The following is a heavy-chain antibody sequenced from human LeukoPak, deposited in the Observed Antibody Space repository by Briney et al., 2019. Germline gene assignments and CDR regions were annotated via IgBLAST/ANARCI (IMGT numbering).Heavy chain of an antibody. CDR3: ARGGAYYDFWSGYYGNWFDP. CDR1: GGSISSSSYY. CDR2: IYYSGST. D-gene: IGHD3-3*01. J-gene: IGHJ5*02. Sequence: MTSETLSLTCTVSGGSISSSSYYWGWIRQPPGKGLEWIGSIYYSGSTYYNPSLKSRVTISVDTSKNQFSLKLSSATAADTAVYYCARGGAYYDFWSGYYGNWFDPWGQGTLVTVSS. V-gene: IGHV4-39*07.